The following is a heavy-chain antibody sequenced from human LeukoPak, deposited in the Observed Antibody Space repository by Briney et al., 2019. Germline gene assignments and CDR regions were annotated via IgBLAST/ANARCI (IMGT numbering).Heavy chain of an antibody. J-gene: IGHJ4*02. D-gene: IGHD6-19*01. CDR1: GYSFTSYW. Sequence: GESLKISCKGSGYSFTSYWIGWVRRMPGKGLEWMGIIYPGDSDTRYSPSFQGQVTISADKSISTAYLQWSSLKASDTAMYYCARPPGGYSSGWPTGYFDYWGQGTLVTVSS. CDR2: IYPGDSDT. CDR3: ARPPGGYSSGWPTGYFDY. V-gene: IGHV5-51*01.